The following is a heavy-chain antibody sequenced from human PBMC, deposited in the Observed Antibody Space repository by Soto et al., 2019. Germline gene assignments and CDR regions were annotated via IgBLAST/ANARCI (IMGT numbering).Heavy chain of an antibody. J-gene: IGHJ4*02. CDR1: GFTVSSYG. V-gene: IGHV3-30*03. Sequence: QVQLVESGGGVVQPGRSLRLSCAPSGFTVSSYGMHWVRQAPGKGLEWVAVISRDGGTKYYADSVKGRFAISKDNSRNTLFLEMNSLRGDDMAVYYCTGEVASGYWGQGTLVTVSS. CDR2: ISRDGGTK. D-gene: IGHD2-8*02. CDR3: TGEVASGY.